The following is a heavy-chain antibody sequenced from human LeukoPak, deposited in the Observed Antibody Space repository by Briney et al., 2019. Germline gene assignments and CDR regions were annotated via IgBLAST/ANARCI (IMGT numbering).Heavy chain of an antibody. D-gene: IGHD6-13*01. J-gene: IGHJ3*02. Sequence: AGGSLRLSCAASGFTFISYAMSWVRQAPGKGLEWVSAISGSGGSTYYADSVKGRFTISRDNSKNTLYLQMNSLRAEDTAVYYCAKYSSSWPRGAFDIWGQGTMVTGSS. V-gene: IGHV3-23*01. CDR3: AKYSSSWPRGAFDI. CDR1: GFTFISYA. CDR2: ISGSGGST.